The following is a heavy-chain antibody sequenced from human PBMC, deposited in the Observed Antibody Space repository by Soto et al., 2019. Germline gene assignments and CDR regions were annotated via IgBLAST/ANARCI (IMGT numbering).Heavy chain of an antibody. CDR3: ARESPYYKSSDSYFDY. V-gene: IGHV6-1*01. Sequence: SQTLSLTCAISGDSVSGNSAAWNWIRQSPSRGLEWLGRTYYRSKWYNDYAVSVKSRITVTPDTSKNQFSLHLNSVTPEDTAVYYCARESPYYKSSDSYFDYRGQGALVTASS. CDR2: TYYRSKWYN. J-gene: IGHJ4*02. D-gene: IGHD3-10*01. CDR1: GDSVSGNSAA.